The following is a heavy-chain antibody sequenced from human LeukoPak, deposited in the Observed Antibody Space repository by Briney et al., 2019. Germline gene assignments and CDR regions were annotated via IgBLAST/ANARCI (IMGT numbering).Heavy chain of an antibody. CDR3: PKIRGQYYHAYYMGA. D-gene: IGHD1-26*01. Sequence: PGGSLRLSCAASGFIFSSYAMSWVRQAPGKGLEWVSYGGSGGSTYYADSVKGRFTVSRDNSKSTLYLQMNGLTAEDTAVYYCPKIRGQYYHAYYMGAWGKGPTVTVSS. CDR2: GGSGGST. CDR1: GFIFSSYA. J-gene: IGHJ6*03. V-gene: IGHV3-23*01.